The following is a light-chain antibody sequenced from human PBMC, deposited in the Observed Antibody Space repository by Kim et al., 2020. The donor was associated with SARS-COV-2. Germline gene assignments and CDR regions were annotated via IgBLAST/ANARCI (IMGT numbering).Light chain of an antibody. CDR3: QQYDNWPPLT. CDR2: DAS. Sequence: EIVMTQSPVTLSMSPGERATLSCRASQSVSSNLAWYQQKPGQAPRLLIYDASTRATGIPARFSGSGSGTEFTLTISSLQSEDFAVYYCQQYDNWPPLTFGGGTKLEI. CDR1: QSVSSN. J-gene: IGKJ4*01. V-gene: IGKV3-15*01.